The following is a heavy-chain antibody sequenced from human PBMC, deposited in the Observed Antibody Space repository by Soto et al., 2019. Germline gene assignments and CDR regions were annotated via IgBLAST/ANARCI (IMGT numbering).Heavy chain of an antibody. V-gene: IGHV3-53*01. CDR3: AKDGRGSGSHYNSFGY. D-gene: IGHD3-10*01. CDR1: GFTVGNNY. Sequence: EVQLVESGGGLIQPGGSLKLSCAASGFTVGNNYMSWVRQAPGKGLEWVSLIYSTGTTKYADSVKGRFTVSRDNAKNTLYRQMNSLRAEDTAVYYWAKDGRGSGSHYNSFGYWGQGTLVTVSS. J-gene: IGHJ4*02. CDR2: IYSTGTT.